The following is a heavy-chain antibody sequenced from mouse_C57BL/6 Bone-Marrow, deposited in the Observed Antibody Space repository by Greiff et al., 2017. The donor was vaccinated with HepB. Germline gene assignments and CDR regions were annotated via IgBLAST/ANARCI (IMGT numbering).Heavy chain of an antibody. CDR1: GYSFTGYF. V-gene: IGHV1-20*01. CDR2: INPYNGDT. J-gene: IGHJ3*01. D-gene: IGHD2-4*01. Sequence: VHVKQSGPELVKPGDSVKISCKASGYSFTGYFMNWVMQSHGKSLEWIGRINPYNGDTFYNQKFKGKATLTVDKSSSTAHMELRSLTSEDSAVYYCAIDYDAWFAYWGQGTLVTVSA. CDR3: AIDYDAWFAY.